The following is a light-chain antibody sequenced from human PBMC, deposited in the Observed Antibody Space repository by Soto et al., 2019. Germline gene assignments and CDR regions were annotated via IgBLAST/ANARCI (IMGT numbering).Light chain of an antibody. CDR1: QRISSY. CDR2: AAS. Sequence: DIQMTQSPSSLSASVGDRVTITCRASQRISSYLNWYQQKPGKAPKLLIYAASSLQSGVPSRFSGSGSGTDFTLTISSLQPEDFATYYCQQSYSVPLTFGGGTKVDIK. V-gene: IGKV1-39*01. J-gene: IGKJ4*02. CDR3: QQSYSVPLT.